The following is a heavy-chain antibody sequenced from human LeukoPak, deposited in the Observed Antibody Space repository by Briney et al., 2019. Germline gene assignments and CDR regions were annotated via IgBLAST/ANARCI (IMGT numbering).Heavy chain of an antibody. V-gene: IGHV4-38-2*02. CDR1: GYSISNAYY. CDR2: LYHSGST. D-gene: IGHD3-22*01. CDR3: ARTPIYYFDNSGYYN. Sequence: PSETLSLTCSVSGYSISNAYYWGWIRQPPGKGLEWIGSLYHSGSTYYNPSLKSRVTMSVDTSKKQFSLRLSSVTAADTAVYYCARTPIYYFDNSGYYNWGQGTLVTVSS. J-gene: IGHJ4*02.